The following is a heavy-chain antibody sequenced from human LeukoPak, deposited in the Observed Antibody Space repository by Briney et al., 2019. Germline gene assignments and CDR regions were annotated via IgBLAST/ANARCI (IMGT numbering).Heavy chain of an antibody. D-gene: IGHD3-22*01. V-gene: IGHV3-30*18. Sequence: QPARTLTRSSSAYGFTFNAYGIHWLPPAPGNGLKGVAIISYDGSNNYHADPVKGRFTISRDNSKNTLYLQMNSLRAEDTAVYYCAKSYHYDSSGYLGYFDYCGQGTLVTVSS. CDR1: GFTFNAYG. CDR2: ISYDGSNN. J-gene: IGHJ4*02. CDR3: AKSYHYDSSGYLGYFDY.